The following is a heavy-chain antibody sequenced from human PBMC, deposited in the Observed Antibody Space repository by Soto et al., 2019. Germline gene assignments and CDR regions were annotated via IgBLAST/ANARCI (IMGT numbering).Heavy chain of an antibody. CDR1: GYTFTSYA. CDR2: INAGNGNT. Sequence: QVQLVQSGAEVKKPGASVKVSCKASGYTFTSYAMHWVRQAPGQRLEWMGWINAGNGNTKYSQKFQGRVTITRDTSASTAYMELSSLRSEDTAVYYCARDDYCSSTSCYVGGWFDPWGQGTLVTVSS. J-gene: IGHJ5*02. V-gene: IGHV1-3*01. CDR3: ARDDYCSSTSCYVGGWFDP. D-gene: IGHD2-2*01.